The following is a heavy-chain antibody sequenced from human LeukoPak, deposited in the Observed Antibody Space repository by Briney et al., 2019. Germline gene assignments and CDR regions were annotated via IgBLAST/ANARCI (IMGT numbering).Heavy chain of an antibody. CDR1: GGSISSSSYF. CDR3: ARGTAVPKAYHFDY. J-gene: IGHJ4*02. D-gene: IGHD2-2*01. V-gene: IGHV4-39*01. CDR2: IYYSGST. Sequence: SETLSLTCTVSGGSISSSSYFWGWIRQPPGKGLEWIGTIYYSGSTYYNPSLKSRVTISVDTSKNQFSLKLSSVTAADTAVYYCARGTAVPKAYHFDYWGQGTLVTVSS.